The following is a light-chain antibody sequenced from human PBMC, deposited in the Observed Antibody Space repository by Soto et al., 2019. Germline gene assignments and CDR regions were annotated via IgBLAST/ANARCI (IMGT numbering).Light chain of an antibody. Sequence: QSVLTQPASVSGSPGQSITISCTGTSNDIATYNFVSWYQQHPGKAPKLLIYDVTNRPSGVSDRFSGSKSGSTASLTISGLQAEDEADYYCNSYTTSTSFVVGTGTKVTVL. J-gene: IGLJ1*01. CDR3: NSYTTSTSFV. CDR1: SNDIATYNF. CDR2: DVT. V-gene: IGLV2-14*01.